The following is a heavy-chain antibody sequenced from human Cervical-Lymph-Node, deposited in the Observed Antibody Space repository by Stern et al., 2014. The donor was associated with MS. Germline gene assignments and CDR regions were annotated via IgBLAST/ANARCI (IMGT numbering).Heavy chain of an antibody. J-gene: IGHJ2*01. CDR3: ARNPALWYFDL. CDR1: GGSVSSGSYF. V-gene: IGHV4-31*03. CDR2: VYYSGSI. Sequence: VQLVESDPGLVKPLQTLSLTCTVSGGSVSSGSYFWNWIRQHPGKGLEWIGHVYYSGSIAYNPSLKSRVTISVDTSKNQFSLRLRSVTAADTAVYYCARNPALWYFDLWGRGTLAAVSS. D-gene: IGHD3-3*02.